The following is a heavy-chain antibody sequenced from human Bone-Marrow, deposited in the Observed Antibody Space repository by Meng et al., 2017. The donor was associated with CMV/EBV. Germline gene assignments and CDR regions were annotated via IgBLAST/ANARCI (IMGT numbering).Heavy chain of an antibody. V-gene: IGHV3-74*01. CDR2: INSDGSST. D-gene: IGHD3-9*01. CDR1: GFTFSSYW. Sequence: ESLKISCAASGFTFSSYWMHWVRQAPGKGLVWVSRINSDGSSTSYADSVKGRFTISRDNAKNTLYLQMNSLRAEDTAVYYCARVNYDILTGYYYYFDYWGQGTLVTVSS. J-gene: IGHJ4*02. CDR3: ARVNYDILTGYYYYFDY.